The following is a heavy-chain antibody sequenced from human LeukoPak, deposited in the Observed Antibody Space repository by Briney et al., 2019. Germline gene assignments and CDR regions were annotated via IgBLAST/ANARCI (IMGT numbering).Heavy chain of an antibody. Sequence: SVKVSCKASGGTFTSYTISWVRQAPGHGLEWMGRIIPILGIANYAQKFQGRVTITADKSTSTAYMELSSLRSEDTAVYYCARDLEGYCSSTSCYRDYYYYYMDVWGKGTTVTASS. CDR2: IIPILGIA. CDR1: GGTFTSYT. CDR3: ARDLEGYCSSTSCYRDYYYYYMDV. V-gene: IGHV1-69*04. D-gene: IGHD2-2*01. J-gene: IGHJ6*03.